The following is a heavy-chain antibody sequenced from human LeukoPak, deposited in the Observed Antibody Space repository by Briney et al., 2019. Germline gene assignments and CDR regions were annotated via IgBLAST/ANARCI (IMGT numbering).Heavy chain of an antibody. CDR1: GFTFSSYA. CDR3: AREGSYYYGMDV. V-gene: IGHV3-23*01. Sequence: GGSLRLSCAASGFTFSSYAMNWVRQAPGKGLEWVSIISGSAGSTYYADSVKGRFTISRDNSKNTLYLQMNSLRAEDTAVYYCAREGSYYYGMDVWGQGTTVTVSS. J-gene: IGHJ6*02. CDR2: ISGSAGST.